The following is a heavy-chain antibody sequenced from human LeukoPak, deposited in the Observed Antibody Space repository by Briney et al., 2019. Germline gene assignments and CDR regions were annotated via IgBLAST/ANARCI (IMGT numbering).Heavy chain of an antibody. D-gene: IGHD3-16*01. V-gene: IGHV3-23*01. Sequence: GGSLRLSCAASGFTFSSYAMSWVRQDPGKGVEWVSAISGSGGSTYYADSVKGRFTISRDNSRDTLYLQMNSLRAEDTAVYYCAKGYYDYVWGSYYFDYWGQGTLVTVSS. CDR3: AKGYYDYVWGSYYFDY. CDR2: ISGSGGST. CDR1: GFTFSSYA. J-gene: IGHJ4*02.